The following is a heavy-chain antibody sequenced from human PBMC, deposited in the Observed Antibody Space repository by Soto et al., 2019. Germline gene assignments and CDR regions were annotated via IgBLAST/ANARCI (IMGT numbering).Heavy chain of an antibody. Sequence: TSETLSLTCTVSGGSISSYYWSWIRQPPGKGLEWIGYIYYSGSTNYNPSLKSRVTISVDTSKNQFSLKLSSVTAADTAVYYCARHRRDVEYYFDYWGQGTLVTVSS. CDR2: IYYSGST. CDR1: GGSISSYY. V-gene: IGHV4-59*08. D-gene: IGHD3-16*01. CDR3: ARHRRDVEYYFDY. J-gene: IGHJ4*02.